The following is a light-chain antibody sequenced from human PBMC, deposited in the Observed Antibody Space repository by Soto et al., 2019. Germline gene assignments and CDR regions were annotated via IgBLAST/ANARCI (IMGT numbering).Light chain of an antibody. CDR2: GAS. J-gene: IGKJ1*01. Sequence: EIVLTQSPGTLSLSPGESATLSCRASQSVSNNYLAWYQQKPGQAPRLLIYGASNRATGIPDRFSGSGSGTDFTITISRLEHEDFAVYYCQQYCSSSLWTFGQGTKVDI. CDR3: QQYCSSSLWT. CDR1: QSVSNNY. V-gene: IGKV3-20*01.